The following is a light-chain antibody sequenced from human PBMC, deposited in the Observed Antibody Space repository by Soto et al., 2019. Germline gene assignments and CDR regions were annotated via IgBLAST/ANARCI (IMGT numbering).Light chain of an antibody. CDR3: CSYAGSSTFV. Sequence: QSVLAEPACVSGSPGQSTTISCTGTSSDGGSYNLVSWYQQHPGKAPKLMVYEGSNRPSGVSNRFSGSKLGNPASLTISVFQAEDQADYYCCSYAGSSTFVFGTGTKVTVL. CDR2: EGS. V-gene: IGLV2-23*03. J-gene: IGLJ1*01. CDR1: SSDGGSYNL.